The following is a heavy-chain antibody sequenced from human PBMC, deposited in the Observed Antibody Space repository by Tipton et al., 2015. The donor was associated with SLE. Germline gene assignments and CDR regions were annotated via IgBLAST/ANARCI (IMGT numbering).Heavy chain of an antibody. V-gene: IGHV3-74*01. CDR1: GFTLSSYW. CDR2: LNTDGTSA. D-gene: IGHD7-27*01. J-gene: IGHJ3*02. CDR3: AKGHWGPFDI. Sequence: SLRLSCAASGFTLSSYWMHWVRQAPGKGLVWVSRLNTDGTSATYAGSLKGRFTISRDNSHNTVYLQMNSLRAEDTAVYYCAKGHWGPFDIWGQGTVVTVSS.